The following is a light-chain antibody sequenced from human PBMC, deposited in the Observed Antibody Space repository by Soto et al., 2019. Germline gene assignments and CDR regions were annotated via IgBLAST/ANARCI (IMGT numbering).Light chain of an antibody. V-gene: IGKV1-5*01. CDR1: QSMSNW. J-gene: IGKJ1*01. CDR2: DAS. Sequence: DIQITQSPSPLSASVGDRVTITCRASQSMSNWLAWYQQKPGKAPKVLIYDASTLENGVPSRFIGSGSGTEFTLTISSLQPDDFATYYCQHYNSYSEAFGQGTKVDI. CDR3: QHYNSYSEA.